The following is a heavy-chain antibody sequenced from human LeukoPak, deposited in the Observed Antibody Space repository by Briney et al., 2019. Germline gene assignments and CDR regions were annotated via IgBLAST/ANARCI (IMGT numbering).Heavy chain of an antibody. D-gene: IGHD3-9*01. CDR3: AREARDDILTGYYPHYFDY. CDR2: ISAYNGNT. Sequence: GASVKVSCKASGCTFTSYGIIWVRQAPGQGLEWMGWISAYNGNTNYAQKLQGRVTMTTDTSTSTAYMELRSLRSDDTAVYYCAREARDDILTGYYPHYFDYWGQGNLVTVSS. V-gene: IGHV1-18*01. J-gene: IGHJ4*02. CDR1: GCTFTSYG.